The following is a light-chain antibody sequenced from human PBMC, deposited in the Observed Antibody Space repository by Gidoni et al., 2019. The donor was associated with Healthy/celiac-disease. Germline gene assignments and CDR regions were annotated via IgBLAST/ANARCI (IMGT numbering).Light chain of an antibody. CDR1: SSNIGSNT. V-gene: IGLV1-44*01. CDR2: RNN. J-gene: IGLJ3*02. CDR3: AAWDDSLNGPV. Sequence: QSVLPQPPSASGTPGQRVTISCSGSSSNIGSNTVNWYQQLPGTAPKLLIYRNNPRPSGVPDRFSGSKSGTSASLASSGLQSEDEADYYCAAWDDSLNGPVFGGGTKLTVL.